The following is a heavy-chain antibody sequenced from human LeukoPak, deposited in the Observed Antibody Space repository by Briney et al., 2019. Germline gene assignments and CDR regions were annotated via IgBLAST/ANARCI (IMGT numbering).Heavy chain of an antibody. CDR2: MNPNRGNT. CDR1: GYTFTSYD. J-gene: IGHJ5*02. CDR3: ARLPPRYSSSLIPWFDP. Sequence: ASVKVSCKASGYTFTSYDINWVRQATGQGLEWMGWMNPNRGNTGYAQKFQGRVTMTRNTSISTAYMELSSLRSEDTAVYYCARLPPRYSSSLIPWFDPWGQGTLVTVSS. V-gene: IGHV1-8*01. D-gene: IGHD6-13*01.